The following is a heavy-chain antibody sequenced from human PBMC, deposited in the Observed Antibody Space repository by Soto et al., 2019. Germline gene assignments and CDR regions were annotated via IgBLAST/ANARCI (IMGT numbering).Heavy chain of an antibody. CDR2: ISYDGSNK. J-gene: IGHJ5*02. Sequence: GGSLRLSCAASGFTFSSYAMHWVRQAPGKRLEWVAVISYDGSNKYYADSVKGRFTISRDNSKNTLYLQMNSLRAEDTAVYYCARTPESRIAAAGSNWFDPWGQGTLVTVSS. CDR1: GFTFSSYA. CDR3: ARTPESRIAAAGSNWFDP. V-gene: IGHV3-30-3*01. D-gene: IGHD6-13*01.